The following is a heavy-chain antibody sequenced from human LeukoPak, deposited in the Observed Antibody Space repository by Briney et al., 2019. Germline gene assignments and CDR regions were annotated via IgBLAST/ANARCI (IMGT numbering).Heavy chain of an antibody. V-gene: IGHV1-2*02. CDR2: INPHNGGT. D-gene: IGHD2-2*02. Sequence: GASVKVSCKASGYTFTSYYIHWVRQAPAQGLEWMGWINPHNGGTNSAQKFQGRVTMTRDTSISTAYVELSRLTSDDSAEYYCARATCTTTSCYTLDYWGQGTLVTVSS. J-gene: IGHJ4*02. CDR3: ARATCTTTSCYTLDY. CDR1: GYTFTSYY.